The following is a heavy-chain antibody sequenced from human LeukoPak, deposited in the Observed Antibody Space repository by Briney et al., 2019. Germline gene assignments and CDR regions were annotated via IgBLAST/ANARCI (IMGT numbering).Heavy chain of an antibody. CDR3: AREGILTAMVTRSYFDY. CDR1: GGTFSSYA. J-gene: IGHJ4*02. CDR2: IIPIFGTA. D-gene: IGHD5-18*01. Sequence: ASVKVSCKASGGTFSSYAISWVRQAPGQGLEWMGGIIPIFGTANYAQKFQGRVTITADESTSTAYMELSSLRSEDTAVYYCAREGILTAMVTRSYFDYWAREPWSPSPQ. V-gene: IGHV1-69*13.